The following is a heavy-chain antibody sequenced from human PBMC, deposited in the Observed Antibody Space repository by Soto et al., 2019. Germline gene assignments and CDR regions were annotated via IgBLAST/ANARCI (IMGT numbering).Heavy chain of an antibody. V-gene: IGHV3-30*19. Sequence: QVQLVESGGGVVQPGTSLRLSCVGSGFTFRSFVIHWVRQAPGKGLEWVALTSYAGSNKYYDDSVKGRFTISRDNSRNTVDLQMDSLRREDTALYYCARWGTTGGLDVWGQGTLVSVSS. D-gene: IGHD3-16*01. CDR3: ARWGTTGGLDV. CDR1: GFTFRSFV. CDR2: TSYAGSNK. J-gene: IGHJ4*02.